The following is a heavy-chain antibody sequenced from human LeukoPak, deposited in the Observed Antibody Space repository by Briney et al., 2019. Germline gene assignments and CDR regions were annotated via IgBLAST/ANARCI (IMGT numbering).Heavy chain of an antibody. V-gene: IGHV3-23*01. D-gene: IGHD3-10*01. Sequence: GGSLRLSCAASGFTFSSYAMSWVRQAPGKGLEWVSAISGSGGSTYYADSVKGRFTISRDNSKNTLYLQMNSLRAEDTAVYYCAKDAYYYGSGSYYISDWGQGILVTVSS. CDR2: ISGSGGST. J-gene: IGHJ4*02. CDR3: AKDAYYYGSGSYYISD. CDR1: GFTFSSYA.